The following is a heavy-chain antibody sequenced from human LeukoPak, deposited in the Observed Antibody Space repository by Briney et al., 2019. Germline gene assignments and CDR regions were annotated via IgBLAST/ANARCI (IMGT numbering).Heavy chain of an antibody. CDR2: ISWKSGSI. Sequence: GGSLRLSCAASGLTFDDYAMHWVRQAPGKGLEWVSGISWKSGSICYADSVKGRFTISRDNAKNSLYLQMNSLRAEDTALYYCAKVAYISSWYDAFDIWGQGTMVTVSS. V-gene: IGHV3-9*01. CDR1: GLTFDDYA. J-gene: IGHJ3*02. D-gene: IGHD6-13*01. CDR3: AKVAYISSWYDAFDI.